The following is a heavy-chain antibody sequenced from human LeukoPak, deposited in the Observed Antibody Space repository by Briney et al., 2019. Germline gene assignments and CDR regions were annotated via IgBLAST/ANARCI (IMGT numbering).Heavy chain of an antibody. Sequence: GGSLRLSCAASGFTFSSYCMTWVRQAPGEGQEWVSAISGGGGHTYYADSVKGRFTISRDNSKNTLYLQMNSLRAEDTAVYYCAKESRYSGSYSFDYWGQGTLVTVSS. CDR1: GFTFSSYC. D-gene: IGHD1-26*01. CDR3: AKESRYSGSYSFDY. CDR2: ISGGGGHT. V-gene: IGHV3-23*01. J-gene: IGHJ4*02.